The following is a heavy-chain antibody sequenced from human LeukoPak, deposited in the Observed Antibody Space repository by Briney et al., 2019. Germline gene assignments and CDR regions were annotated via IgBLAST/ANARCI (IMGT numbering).Heavy chain of an antibody. D-gene: IGHD2-2*01. CDR2: IGTAGDT. CDR1: GFTFSSYD. CDR3: ARDEGYCSSTSCSPSDYGMDV. Sequence: GGSLRLSCEACGFTFSSYDMHWVRQATGKGLEWVSAIGTAGDTYYPGSVKGQFTISRDNAKNSLYLQMNSLRAEDTAVYYCARDEGYCSSTSCSPSDYGMDVWGQGTTVTVSS. J-gene: IGHJ6*02. V-gene: IGHV3-13*03.